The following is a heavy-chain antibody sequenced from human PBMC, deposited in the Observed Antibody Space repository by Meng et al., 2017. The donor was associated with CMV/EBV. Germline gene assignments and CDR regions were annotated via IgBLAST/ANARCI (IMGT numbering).Heavy chain of an antibody. D-gene: IGHD3-10*01. CDR2: IYHSGST. V-gene: IGHV4-38-2*02. CDR3: AKDIAPWARGIDY. CDR1: GYSISSGYY. Sequence: GSLRLSCTVSGYSISSGYYWGWIRQPPGKGLEWIGSIYHSGSTYYNPSLKSRVTISVDTSKNQFSLKLSSVTAADTAVYYCAKDIAPWARGIDYWGQGTLVTVSS. J-gene: IGHJ4*02.